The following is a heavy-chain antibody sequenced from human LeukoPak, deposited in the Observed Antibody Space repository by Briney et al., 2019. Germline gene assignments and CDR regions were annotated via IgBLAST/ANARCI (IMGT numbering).Heavy chain of an antibody. CDR1: GFTFSSYS. CDR2: ISSSSSYI. J-gene: IGHJ3*02. Sequence: GGSLRLSCAASGFTFSSYSMNWVRQAPGKGLEWVSSISSSSSYIYYADSVKGRFTISRDNAKNSLYLQMNSLRAEDTAVYYCARATMVRGVIMYAFDIWGEGTMVTVSS. V-gene: IGHV3-21*01. CDR3: ARATMVRGVIMYAFDI. D-gene: IGHD3-10*01.